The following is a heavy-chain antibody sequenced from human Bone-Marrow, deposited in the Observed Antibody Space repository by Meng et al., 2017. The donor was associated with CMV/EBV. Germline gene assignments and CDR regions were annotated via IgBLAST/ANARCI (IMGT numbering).Heavy chain of an antibody. CDR2: ISWNSGSI. Sequence: GGSLRLSCAASGFTFDDYAMHWVRQAPGKGLEWVSGISWNSGSIGYADSVKGRFTISRDNAKNSLYLQMNSLRAEDTAVYYCARDRGSVLRFLEWPSLFDYWGQGTLVTVSS. V-gene: IGHV3-9*01. D-gene: IGHD3-3*01. CDR1: GFTFDDYA. J-gene: IGHJ4*02. CDR3: ARDRGSVLRFLEWPSLFDY.